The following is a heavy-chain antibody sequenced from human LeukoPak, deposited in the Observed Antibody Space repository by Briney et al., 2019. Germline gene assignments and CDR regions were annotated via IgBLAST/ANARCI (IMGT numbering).Heavy chain of an antibody. J-gene: IGHJ4*02. CDR1: GYTFTSYG. CDR2: ISAYNGNT. Sequence: ASVKVSCKASGYTFTSYGISWVRRAPGQGLEWMGWISAYNGNTNYAQKLQGRVTMTTDTSTSTAYMELRSLRSDDTAVYYCARQDYYDSSGPNDYWGQGTLVTVSS. V-gene: IGHV1-18*01. D-gene: IGHD3-22*01. CDR3: ARQDYYDSSGPNDY.